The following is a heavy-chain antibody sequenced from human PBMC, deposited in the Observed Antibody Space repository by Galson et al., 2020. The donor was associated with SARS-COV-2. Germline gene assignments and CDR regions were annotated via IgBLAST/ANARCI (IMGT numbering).Heavy chain of an antibody. Sequence: GGFLRLSCVASAFTFTSYGMHWVRQAPGKGLEWVAIIRHDGTKKFYADSLKGRFTVSRDNSKNTVYLQMNSLRAEDTAVYYCARDYYYDSSGYGFYFDDWGQGTLVTVSS. CDR3: ARDYYYDSSGYGFYFDD. D-gene: IGHD3-22*01. CDR2: IRHDGTKK. V-gene: IGHV3-30*02. CDR1: AFTFTSYG. J-gene: IGHJ4*02.